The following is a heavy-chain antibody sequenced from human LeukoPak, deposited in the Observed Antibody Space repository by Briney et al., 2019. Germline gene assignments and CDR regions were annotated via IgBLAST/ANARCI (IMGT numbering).Heavy chain of an antibody. V-gene: IGHV4-39*07. CDR2: IYYSGST. CDR3: ARGTPPGNFDY. CDR1: GGSISSNIYY. J-gene: IGHJ4*02. Sequence: SETLSLTCTVSGGSISSNIYYWGWIRQPPGKGLEWIGNIYYSGSTYYNPSLKSRVTISVDTSKNQFSLKLNSVTAADTAVYYCARGTPPGNFDYWGQGTLVTVSS. D-gene: IGHD1-26*01.